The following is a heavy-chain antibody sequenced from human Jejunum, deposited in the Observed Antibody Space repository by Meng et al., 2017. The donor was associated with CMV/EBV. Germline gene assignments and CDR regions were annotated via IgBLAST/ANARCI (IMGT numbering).Heavy chain of an antibody. D-gene: IGHD1-1*01. CDR3: AREGAVSGLDLDY. CDR1: RYSITGYV. J-gene: IGHJ4*02. CDR2: INGANYRT. Sequence: KASRYSITGYVIHWVRQAPGQGLEWMGWINGANYRTSYSQTFQGRVTFIRDTSANAAYMELSSLTSEDTAAYYCAREGAVSGLDLDYWGQGTLVTVSS. V-gene: IGHV1-3*01.